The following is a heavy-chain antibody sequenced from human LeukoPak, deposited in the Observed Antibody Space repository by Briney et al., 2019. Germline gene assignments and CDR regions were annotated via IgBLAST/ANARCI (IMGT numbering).Heavy chain of an antibody. J-gene: IGHJ5*02. CDR3: ATYSGSYFEWFDP. Sequence: QPGGSLRLSCAASGFTFSTYWMTWVRQAPGKGLEWVANIKPDGSQIYYVDSVKGRFTISRDNAKNSLYLQMNSLRAEDTAVYYCATYSGSYFEWFDPWGQGTLVTVSS. CDR2: IKPDGSQI. V-gene: IGHV3-7*01. CDR1: GFTFSTYW. D-gene: IGHD1-26*01.